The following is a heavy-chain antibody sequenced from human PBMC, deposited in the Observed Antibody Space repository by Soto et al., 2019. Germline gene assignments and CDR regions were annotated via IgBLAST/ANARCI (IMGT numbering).Heavy chain of an antibody. V-gene: IGHV3-30-3*01. J-gene: IGHJ4*02. Sequence: GSLRLSCAASGFTFSSYAMHWVRQAPGKGLEWVAVISYDGSNKYYADSVKGRFTISRDNSKNTLYLQMNSLRAEDTAVYYCARAGGYSYGYFDYWGQGTLVTVSS. D-gene: IGHD5-18*01. CDR1: GFTFSSYA. CDR2: ISYDGSNK. CDR3: ARAGGYSYGYFDY.